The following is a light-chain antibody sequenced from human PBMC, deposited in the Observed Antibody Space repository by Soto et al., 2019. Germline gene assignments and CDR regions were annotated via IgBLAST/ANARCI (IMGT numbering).Light chain of an antibody. CDR3: HQYDTYPLT. J-gene: IGKJ4*01. Sequence: DIQLTQSPSSVYASVGDTVTITCRASQDISDYLAWFQQKPGQAPRSLIFAASRLQGGVPSKFSGRGSGTDFTLTITSLQPEDFATYYCHQYDTYPLTFGGGTKVQI. CDR2: AAS. V-gene: IGKV1-16*02. CDR1: QDISDY.